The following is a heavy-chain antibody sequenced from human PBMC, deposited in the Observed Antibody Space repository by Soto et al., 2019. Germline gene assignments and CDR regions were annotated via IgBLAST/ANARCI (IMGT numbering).Heavy chain of an antibody. V-gene: IGHV3-48*02. CDR1: GFTFSSYS. CDR2: ISSSSSTI. Sequence: EVQLVESGGGLVQPGGSLRLSCAASGFTFSSYSMNWVRQAPGKGLEWVSYISSSSSTIYYADSVKGRFTISRDNAKNSLYLQMNSLRDEDTAVYYCAGYPRITMIVDNWFDPWGQGTLVTVSS. CDR3: AGYPRITMIVDNWFDP. J-gene: IGHJ5*02. D-gene: IGHD3-22*01.